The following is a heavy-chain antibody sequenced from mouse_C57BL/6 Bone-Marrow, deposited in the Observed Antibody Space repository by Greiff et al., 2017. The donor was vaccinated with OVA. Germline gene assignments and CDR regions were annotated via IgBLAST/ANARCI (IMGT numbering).Heavy chain of an antibody. J-gene: IGHJ4*01. CDR3: ARRKRYYAMDY. CDR1: GFTFSDYG. CDR2: ISNLAYSI. Sequence: EVTLMESGGGLVQPGGSLKLSCAASGFTFSDYGMAWVRQAPRKGPEWVAFISNLAYSIYYADTVTGRFTISRENAKNTLYLEMSSLRSEDTAMYYCARRKRYYAMDYWGQGTSVTVSS. V-gene: IGHV5-15*04.